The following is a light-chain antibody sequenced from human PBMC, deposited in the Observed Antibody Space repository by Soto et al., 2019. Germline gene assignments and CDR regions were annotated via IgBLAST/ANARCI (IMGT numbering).Light chain of an antibody. CDR2: DAS. V-gene: IGKV1-5*01. J-gene: IGKJ1*01. Sequence: DIQMTKCLSTWFASVGARATITCRARQSISTWLTWYQQKPEKAPKLLIYDASSLEGGVPSRFSGSGSGTEFTLTISGLQPDDFATYYCQQYNSFSWTFGQGTKVDIK. CDR1: QSISTW. CDR3: QQYNSFSWT.